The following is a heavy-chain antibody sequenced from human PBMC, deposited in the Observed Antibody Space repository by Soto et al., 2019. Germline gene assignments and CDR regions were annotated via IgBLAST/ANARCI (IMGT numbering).Heavy chain of an antibody. J-gene: IGHJ3*01. V-gene: IGHV1-69*18. CDR1: GGTFSTYT. CDR3: ARRLDDRADEGFDV. Sequence: QVHLVQSGAEVRKPGSSVKVSCKTSGGTFSTYTIYWVRQAPGQGLEWMRRIIPLFGTTKYAQNFQDRVTITAEEPTSTTYMELSSLRAEDTAVYYCARRLDDRADEGFDVWGEGTAVTVSA. CDR2: IIPLFGTT. D-gene: IGHD3-16*01.